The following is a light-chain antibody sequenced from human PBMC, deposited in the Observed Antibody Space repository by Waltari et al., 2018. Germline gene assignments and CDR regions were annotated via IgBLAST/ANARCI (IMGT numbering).Light chain of an antibody. V-gene: IGLV2-14*03. CDR1: RSDVGGYNY. CDR3: SSYISSSTLEV. CDR2: DVR. J-gene: IGLJ3*02. Sequence: QSALTQPASVSGSPGQSITISCTGTRSDVGGYNYVSWYQQHPGKAPKPMIFDVRNRPSGVSIRFSGSKSGNTASLTISGVQAEDEADYYCSSYISSSTLEVFGGGTRLTVL.